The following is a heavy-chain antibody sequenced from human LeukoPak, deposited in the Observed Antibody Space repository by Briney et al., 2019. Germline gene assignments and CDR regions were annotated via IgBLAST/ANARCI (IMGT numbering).Heavy chain of an antibody. V-gene: IGHV1-2*02. J-gene: IGHJ4*02. CDR2: INPNSGGT. D-gene: IGHD2-21*02. CDR1: GYTFTGYY. CDR3: ARDPGWRLYYFDY. Sequence: EASVKVSCKASGYTFTGYYMHWVRQAPGQGLEWMGWINPNSGGTNYAQKFQGRVTMTRDTSISTAYMELSRLRSDDTAVYYCARDPGWRLYYFDYWGQGTLVTVSS.